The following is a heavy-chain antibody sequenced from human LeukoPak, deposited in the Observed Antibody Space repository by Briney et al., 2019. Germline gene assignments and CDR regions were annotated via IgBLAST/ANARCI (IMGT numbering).Heavy chain of an antibody. CDR3: VSFYETY. Sequence: GGALRLSCATFGNYWMQWVRQVSGEGLVWVSHINSDGSWTSYADSVKGRFTISKDNAKNTVYLQMNSLRAEDTAVYYCVSFYETYWGRGTLVTVSS. V-gene: IGHV3-74*01. CDR1: TFGNYW. CDR2: INSDGSWT. D-gene: IGHD2/OR15-2a*01. J-gene: IGHJ4*02.